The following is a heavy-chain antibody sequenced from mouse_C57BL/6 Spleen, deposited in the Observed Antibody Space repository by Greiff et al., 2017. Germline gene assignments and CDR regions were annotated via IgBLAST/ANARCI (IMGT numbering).Heavy chain of an antibody. V-gene: IGHV1-52*01. D-gene: IGHD1-1*01. Sequence: QVQLQQPGAELVRPGSSVKLSCKASGYTFTSYWMHWVKQRPIQGLEWIGNIDPSDSDTHYNQKFKDKATLTVDKSSSTAYMQLSSLTSEDSAVYYGARRDDYYGSTSYAMDYWGQGTSVTVSS. CDR3: ARRDDYYGSTSYAMDY. J-gene: IGHJ4*01. CDR2: IDPSDSDT. CDR1: GYTFTSYW.